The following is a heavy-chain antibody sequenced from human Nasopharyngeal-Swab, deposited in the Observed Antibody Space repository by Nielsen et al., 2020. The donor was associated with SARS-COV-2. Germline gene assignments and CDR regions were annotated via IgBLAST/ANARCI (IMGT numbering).Heavy chain of an antibody. Sequence: GESLKISCAASGFTVSSNYMSWVRQAPGKGLEWVSVIYSGGSTYYADSVKGRFTISRDNSKKTLYLQMKSLRAEDTAVYYCARVYYGSGSSWGQGTLVTVSS. CDR3: ARVYYGSGSS. D-gene: IGHD3-10*01. V-gene: IGHV3-66*01. CDR2: IYSGGST. J-gene: IGHJ4*02. CDR1: GFTVSSNY.